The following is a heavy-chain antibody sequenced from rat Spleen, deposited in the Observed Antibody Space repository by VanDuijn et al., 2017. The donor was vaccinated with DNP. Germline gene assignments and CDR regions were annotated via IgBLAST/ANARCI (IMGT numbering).Heavy chain of an antibody. V-gene: IGHV5-7*01. D-gene: IGHD4-1*01. J-gene: IGHJ4*01. CDR3: ARQTGA. CDR2: INYDGGST. CDR1: GFTFSDYD. Sequence: EVQLVESGGGLVQPGRSLKLSCATSGFTFSDYDMAWVRQAPKKGLEWVVTINYDGGSTYYRDSLKGRFTISRDNAKSTLYLQMDSLRSEDTATYYCARQTGAWGQGTSVTVSS.